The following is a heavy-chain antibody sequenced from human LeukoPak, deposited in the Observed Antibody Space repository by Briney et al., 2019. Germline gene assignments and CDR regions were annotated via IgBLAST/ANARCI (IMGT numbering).Heavy chain of an antibody. D-gene: IGHD3-10*01. J-gene: IGHJ4*02. V-gene: IGHV3-11*01. Sequence: PGGPLRLSCAASGFTFSDYYMSWIRQAPGKGLEWVSYISSSCSTIYYADSVKGRFTISRDNAKNSLYLQMNSLRAEDTAVYYCARDAVTMVRGVNYWGQGTLVTVSS. CDR2: ISSSCSTI. CDR1: GFTFSDYY. CDR3: ARDAVTMVRGVNY.